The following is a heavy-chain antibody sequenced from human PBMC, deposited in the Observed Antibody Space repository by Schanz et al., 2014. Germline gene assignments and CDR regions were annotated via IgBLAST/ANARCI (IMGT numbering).Heavy chain of an antibody. CDR1: GYIFINSG. J-gene: IGHJ4*02. V-gene: IGHV1-18*01. CDR2: INTGSGDT. Sequence: QVQLVQSGAEVKKPGATVKVSCKASGYIFINSGISWVRQAPGQGLEWMGWINTGSGDTKYSQNFQGRVTMTTDTSTSTAYMALTDLRSDDTAVYYCARDRRFFDRDDLYYFDSWGQGTLVTVSS. D-gene: IGHD3-3*01. CDR3: ARDRRFFDRDDLYYFDS.